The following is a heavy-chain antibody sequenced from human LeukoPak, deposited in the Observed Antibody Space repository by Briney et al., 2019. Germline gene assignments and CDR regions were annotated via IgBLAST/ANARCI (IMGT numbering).Heavy chain of an antibody. D-gene: IGHD3-10*01. V-gene: IGHV3-23*01. Sequence: PGGSLRLSCAASGFTFSSYAMSWVRQAPGKGLEWVSAISGSGGSTYYADSVKGRFTISRDNSKNTLYLQMNSLRAEDTAVYYCAKDRAPYGSGGGEDYFDLWGRGTLVTVSS. J-gene: IGHJ2*01. CDR3: AKDRAPYGSGGGEDYFDL. CDR1: GFTFSSYA. CDR2: ISGSGGST.